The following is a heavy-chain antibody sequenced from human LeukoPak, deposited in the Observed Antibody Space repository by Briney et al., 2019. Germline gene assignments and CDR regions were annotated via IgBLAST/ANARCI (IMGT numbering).Heavy chain of an antibody. CDR1: GFIFSNYG. V-gene: IGHV3-33*01. Sequence: GRSLRLSCAASGFIFSNYGMHWVRRAPGKGLEWVAVIWNDGSKKCYADSLKGRVTISRVNVENTVYLLMNSLRAEDTAVYYCARDREANYIYYYMDVWGKGTTVTVSS. CDR2: IWNDGSKK. CDR3: ARDREANYIYYYMDV. D-gene: IGHD4/OR15-4a*01. J-gene: IGHJ6*03.